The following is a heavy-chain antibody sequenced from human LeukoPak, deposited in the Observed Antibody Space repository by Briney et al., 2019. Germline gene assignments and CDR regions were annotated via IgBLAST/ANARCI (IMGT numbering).Heavy chain of an antibody. D-gene: IGHD3-22*01. CDR2: IYYGGNT. J-gene: IGHJ3*02. CDR3: ARHDSSGPYNAFDI. Sequence: PSETLSLTCTVSGGSIRRSSYYWGWIRQPPGKGLEWIGTIYYGGNTYYTPSLKSRVTISVDTSKNQFSLKLSSVTAADTAVYYCARHDSSGPYNAFDIWGQGTMVTVSS. V-gene: IGHV4-39*01. CDR1: GGSIRRSSYY.